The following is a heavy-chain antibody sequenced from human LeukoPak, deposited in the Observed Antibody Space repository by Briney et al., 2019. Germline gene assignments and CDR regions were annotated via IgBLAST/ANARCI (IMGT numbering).Heavy chain of an antibody. CDR3: ARSTYPWERDGDFDY. V-gene: IGHV4-59*01. Sequence: SETLPLTCTVSGGSISTYYWSWIRQPPGKGLEWIAYIDYRGSTTYNPSLRSRVTISVDTSKNQFSLKLSSVTAADTAVYYCARSTYPWERDGDFDYWGQGTLVTVSS. CDR1: GGSISTYY. J-gene: IGHJ4*02. CDR2: IDYRGST. D-gene: IGHD1-26*01.